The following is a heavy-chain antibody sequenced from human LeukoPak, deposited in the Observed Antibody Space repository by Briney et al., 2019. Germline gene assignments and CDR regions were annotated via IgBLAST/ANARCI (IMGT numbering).Heavy chain of an antibody. CDR1: GFTVSSNY. CDR2: IYSGGST. CDR3: ARDFWGAYRVDYFDY. D-gene: IGHD3-3*01. V-gene: IGHV3-53*01. Sequence: GGSLRLSCAASGFTVSSNYMSWVRQAPGKGLEWVSVIYSGGSTYYADSVRGRFTISRDNAKKSLYLHMNSLRAKDTAVYYCARDFWGAYRVDYFDYWGQGTLVTVSS. J-gene: IGHJ4*02.